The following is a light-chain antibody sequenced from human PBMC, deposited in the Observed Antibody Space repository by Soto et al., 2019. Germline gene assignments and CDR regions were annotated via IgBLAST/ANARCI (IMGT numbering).Light chain of an antibody. CDR1: ASNIGSNF. CDR3: ATWDDNVKGPV. Sequence: QSVLTQPPSAFGPSWQRVTISCSGRASNIGSNFVSWYQVVPGTAPKLLIYTNSHRPSGVPDRFSGSRSGTSASLDISGLQSDDEADYFCATWDDNVKGPVFGGGTKVTVL. V-gene: IGLV1-44*01. CDR2: TNS. J-gene: IGLJ2*01.